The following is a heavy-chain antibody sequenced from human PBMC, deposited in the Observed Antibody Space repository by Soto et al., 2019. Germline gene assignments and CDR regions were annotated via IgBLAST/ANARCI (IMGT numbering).Heavy chain of an antibody. V-gene: IGHV4-34*01. CDR3: ARVRAMVRGVKTHYYYYMDV. CDR2: INHSGST. D-gene: IGHD3-10*01. Sequence: QVQLQQWGAGLLKPSETLSLTCAVYGGSFSGYYWSWIRQPPGKGLEWIGEINHSGSTNYNPSLKIPVTISVDTSKNQFSLKLSSVTAADTAVYYCARVRAMVRGVKTHYYYYMDVWGKGTTVTVSS. CDR1: GGSFSGYY. J-gene: IGHJ6*03.